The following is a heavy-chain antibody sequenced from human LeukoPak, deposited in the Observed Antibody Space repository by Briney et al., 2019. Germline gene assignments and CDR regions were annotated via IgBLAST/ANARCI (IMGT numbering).Heavy chain of an antibody. V-gene: IGHV3-30*18. CDR3: AKGEGPDDYGYAFDI. D-gene: IGHD4-17*01. J-gene: IGHJ3*02. CDR2: ISYDGSNK. Sequence: GGSLRLSCAASGFTFSSYAMSWVRQAPGKGLEWVAVISYDGSNKYYADSVKGRFTISRDNSKNTLYLQMNSLRAEDTAVYYCAKGEGPDDYGYAFDIWGQGTMVTVSS. CDR1: GFTFSSYA.